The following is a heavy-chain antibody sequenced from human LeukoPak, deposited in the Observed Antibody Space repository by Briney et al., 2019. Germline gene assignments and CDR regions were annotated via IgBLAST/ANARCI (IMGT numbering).Heavy chain of an antibody. CDR1: GGSISSYY. Sequence: PSETLSLTCTVSGGSISSYYWSWIRQLPGKGLEWIGYIYYSGSTNYNPSLKSRVTISVDTSKNQFSLKLSSVTAADTAVYYCARLGFIAAAGTDAFDIWGQGTMVTVSS. CDR3: ARLGFIAAAGTDAFDI. CDR2: IYYSGST. J-gene: IGHJ3*02. V-gene: IGHV4-59*08. D-gene: IGHD6-13*01.